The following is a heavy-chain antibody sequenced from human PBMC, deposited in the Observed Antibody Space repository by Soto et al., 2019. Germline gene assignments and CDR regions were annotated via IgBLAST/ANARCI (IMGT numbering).Heavy chain of an antibody. V-gene: IGHV3-21*06. CDR1: GFTFSSYS. CDR2: FISSSSYI. CDR3: ARDREDCSGGSCYGENWFDP. D-gene: IGHD2-15*01. Sequence: GGSLSLSCAASGFTFSSYSMNWVRQAPGKGLEWVSSFISSSSYIYYADSVKGRFTISRENAKNSLYLQMNSLRAEDTAVFYFARDREDCSGGSCYGENWFDPWGQGTLVTVSS. J-gene: IGHJ5*02.